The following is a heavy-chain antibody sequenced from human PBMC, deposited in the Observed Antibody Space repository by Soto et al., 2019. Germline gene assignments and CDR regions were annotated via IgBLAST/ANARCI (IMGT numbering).Heavy chain of an antibody. CDR2: IKQDGSEK. D-gene: IGHD3-10*01. CDR3: ARDQSPYGSGSYYP. Sequence: GGSLRLSCAASGFTFSSYWMSWVRQAPGKGLEWVANIKQDGSEKYYVDSVKGRFTISRGNAKNSLYLQMNSLRAEDTAVYYCARDQSPYGSGSYYPWGQGTLVTVSS. V-gene: IGHV3-7*05. CDR1: GFTFSSYW. J-gene: IGHJ4*02.